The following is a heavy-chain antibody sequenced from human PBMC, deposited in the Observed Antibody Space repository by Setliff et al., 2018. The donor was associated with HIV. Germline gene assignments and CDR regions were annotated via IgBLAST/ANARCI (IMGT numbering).Heavy chain of an antibody. CDR2: ISTYNDRT. V-gene: IGHV1-18*01. CDR1: GYTFTTYG. J-gene: IGHJ3*01. Sequence: ASVKVSCKASGYTFTTYGITWVRQAPGQGLEWMGWISTYNDRTEYAQEFQGRVSLTIDTSASTAYMELRSLRSDDTAVYYCARGDGGYNYAEAFDVWGQGTMVTVSS. D-gene: IGHD3-16*01. CDR3: ARGDGGYNYAEAFDV.